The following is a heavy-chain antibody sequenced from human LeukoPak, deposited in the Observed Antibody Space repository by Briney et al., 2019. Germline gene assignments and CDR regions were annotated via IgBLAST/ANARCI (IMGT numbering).Heavy chain of an antibody. CDR2: ISSSSSTI. V-gene: IGHV3-48*01. J-gene: IGHJ5*02. Sequence: PGGSLRLYCAASGFTFSSYSMNWVRQAPGKGLEWVSYISSSSSTIYYADSVKGRFTISRDNAKNSLYLQMNSLRAEDTAVYYCARTGYCSSTSCSANGWFDPWGQGTLVTVSS. D-gene: IGHD2-2*01. CDR3: ARTGYCSSTSCSANGWFDP. CDR1: GFTFSSYS.